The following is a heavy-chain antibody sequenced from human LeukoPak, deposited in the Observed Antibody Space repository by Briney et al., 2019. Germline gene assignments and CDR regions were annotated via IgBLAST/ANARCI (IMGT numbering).Heavy chain of an antibody. D-gene: IGHD3-10*01. CDR2: INHSGGT. J-gene: IGHJ4*02. V-gene: IGHV4-34*01. Sequence: SETLSLTCAVYGGSSSGYYWSWIRQPPGKGLEWIAEINHSGGTNYNASLRSRVTVYVDTSKNQFSLKLSSVTAADTAVYYCAGLYGSGSKAYWGQGTLVTVSS. CDR3: AGLYGSGSKAY. CDR1: GGSSSGYY.